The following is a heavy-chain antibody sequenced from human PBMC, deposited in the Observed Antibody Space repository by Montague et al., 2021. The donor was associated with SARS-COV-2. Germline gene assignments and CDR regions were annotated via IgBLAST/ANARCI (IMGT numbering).Heavy chain of an antibody. CDR2: ISDSGST. V-gene: IGHV4-59*08. J-gene: IGHJ4*02. D-gene: IGHD2-15*01. CDR3: ARHSSATLPAVY. CDR1: GGSISSFY. Sequence: SETLSLTCTVSGGSISSFYWSWFRQPPGKGLEWIGYISDSGSTNYNPSLTSRVTMSVDTSKKQFSLKVNSVTAADTAVYYCARHSSATLPAVYWGQGTLVTVSS.